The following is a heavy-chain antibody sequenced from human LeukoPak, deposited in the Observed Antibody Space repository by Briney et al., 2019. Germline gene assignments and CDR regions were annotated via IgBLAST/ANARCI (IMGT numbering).Heavy chain of an antibody. CDR1: VGTFSSYA. J-gene: IGHJ6*03. Sequence: SVKVSCKSSVGTFSSYAISWVRQAPGQGLEWMGGIIPIFGTANYAQKFQGRVTITADESTSTAYMELSSLRSEDTAVYYCARCGMLALGYYYYYYMDVWGKGTTVTVSS. CDR2: IIPIFGTA. D-gene: IGHD2-8*01. CDR3: ARCGMLALGYYYYYYMDV. V-gene: IGHV1-69*01.